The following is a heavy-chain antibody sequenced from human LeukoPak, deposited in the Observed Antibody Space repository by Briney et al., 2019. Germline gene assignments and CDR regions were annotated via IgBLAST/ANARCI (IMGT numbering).Heavy chain of an antibody. CDR2: ISSFGNTI. CDR3: ARLPGGTYYDVSTGYTPLYYFDY. Sequence: GGSLRLSCAASGFGFSSYNMNWVRQAPGKGLEWVSYISSFGNTIYYADSVKGRFTISRDNAEKSLFLQMNSLRADDTAVYYCARLPGGTYYDVSTGYTPLYYFDYWGQGTLVTVSS. J-gene: IGHJ4*02. V-gene: IGHV3-48*03. CDR1: GFGFSSYN. D-gene: IGHD3-9*01.